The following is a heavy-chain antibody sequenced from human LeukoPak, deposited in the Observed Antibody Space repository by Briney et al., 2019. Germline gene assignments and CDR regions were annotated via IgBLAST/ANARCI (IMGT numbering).Heavy chain of an antibody. CDR2: INNDGSST. D-gene: IGHD1-1*01. Sequence: GGSLRLSCAAPGFTFSSHWMHWVRQAPGKGLVWVSRINNDGSSTTYADSVKGRFTISRDNAKNTLYLQMNSLRAEDTAVYYCARDGKNYYGMDVWGQGTTVTVSS. CDR3: ARDGKNYYGMDV. V-gene: IGHV3-74*03. CDR1: GFTFSSHW. J-gene: IGHJ6*02.